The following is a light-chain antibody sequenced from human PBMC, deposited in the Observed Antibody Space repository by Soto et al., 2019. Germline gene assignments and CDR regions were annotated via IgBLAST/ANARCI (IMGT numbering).Light chain of an antibody. CDR3: QQLKTYPFT. CDR2: DAS. V-gene: IGKV1-13*02. J-gene: IGKJ5*01. CDR1: QGISSA. Sequence: AIQLTQSPSSLSASVGDRVSITCRASQGISSALAWYQHKPGKAPKILIYDASSLQSGVPSRFSGSESGTECTLTISSLQPEDFATYYCQQLKTYPFTFGLGTRLEIK.